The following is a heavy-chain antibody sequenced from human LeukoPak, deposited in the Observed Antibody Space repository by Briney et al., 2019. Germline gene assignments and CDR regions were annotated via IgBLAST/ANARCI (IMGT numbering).Heavy chain of an antibody. CDR2: ISYDGSDK. CDR3: ARVMTAITNWFDP. J-gene: IGHJ5*02. V-gene: IGHV3-30*03. Sequence: GGSLRLSCAASGFTFTSYGMHWVRQAPGKGLEWVAVISYDGSDKSYADSVKGRFTISRDNSKNTLNLQMNNLRVEDTAVYYCARVMTAITNWFDPWGQGTLVTVSS. CDR1: GFTFTSYG. D-gene: IGHD2-21*02.